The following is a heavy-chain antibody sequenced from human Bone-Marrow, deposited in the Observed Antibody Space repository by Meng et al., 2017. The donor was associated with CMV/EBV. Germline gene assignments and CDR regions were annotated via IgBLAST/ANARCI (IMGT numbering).Heavy chain of an antibody. CDR2: ISYDGSNK. J-gene: IGHJ4*02. CDR3: AKGFGRAIIPTGWGDF. V-gene: IGHV3-30*18. D-gene: IGHD3-16*01. CDR1: GCTFSGYG. Sequence: GCTFSGYGMHWVRQAPGKGLEWVAVISYDGSNKYYADSVKSRFTISRDNSKNTLYLQMNSLRPEDTAVYYCAKGFGRAIIPTGWGDFWGQGTLVTVSS.